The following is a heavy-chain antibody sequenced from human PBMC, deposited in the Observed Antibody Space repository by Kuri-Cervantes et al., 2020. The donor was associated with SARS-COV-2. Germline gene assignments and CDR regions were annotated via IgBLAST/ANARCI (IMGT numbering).Heavy chain of an antibody. V-gene: IGHV4-34*01. J-gene: IGHJ6*02. CDR1: AGSFIGYY. Sequence: LETRSLTCAVYAGSFIGYYWGWIHQPPEKGLEWIGEINHSGSTNYNASLKSRVTISVDPSKNQFSLKLSSVTAADTAVYYCATLGKVDTAMNYGMDVWGQGTTVTVSS. D-gene: IGHD5-18*01. CDR2: INHSGST. CDR3: ATLGKVDTAMNYGMDV.